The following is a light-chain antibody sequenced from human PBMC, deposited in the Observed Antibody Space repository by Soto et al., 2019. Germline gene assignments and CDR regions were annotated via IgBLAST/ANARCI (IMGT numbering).Light chain of an antibody. J-gene: IGKJ1*01. CDR3: HTYNTLPRT. CDR2: GAS. CDR1: QSVRNN. V-gene: IGKV3-15*01. Sequence: EIVMTQSPATLSVSPGERATLSCRASQSVRNNLAWYQQNPGQAPSLLIYGASTRATGIPARFSVSGSGTDLTLTVRSLQSEDVAVSYCHTYNTLPRTFGQGTKVEIK.